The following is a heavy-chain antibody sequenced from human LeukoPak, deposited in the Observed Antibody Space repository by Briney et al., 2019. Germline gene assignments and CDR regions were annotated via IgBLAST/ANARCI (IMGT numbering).Heavy chain of an antibody. V-gene: IGHV3-33*01. CDR3: ARDGGVGGSYFEGAFDI. CDR1: GFTFSSYG. CDR2: IWYDGSNK. Sequence: PGGSLRLSCAASGFTFSSYGMHWVRQAPGKGLEWVAVIWYDGSNKYYADSVKGRFTISRDNSKNTLYLQMNSLRAEDTAVYYCARDGGVGGSYFEGAFDIWGQGTMVTVSS. D-gene: IGHD1-26*01. J-gene: IGHJ3*02.